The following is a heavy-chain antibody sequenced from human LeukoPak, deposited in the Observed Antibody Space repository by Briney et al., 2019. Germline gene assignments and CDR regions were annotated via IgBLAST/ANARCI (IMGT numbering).Heavy chain of an antibody. CDR2: IYPGDSDT. J-gene: IGHJ4*02. CDR1: GYSFTSYW. V-gene: IGHV5-51*01. Sequence: RESLKISCKGSGYSFTSYWIGWVRQMPGKGLEWLGIIYPGDSDTRYSPSFQGQVTISADKSISTAYLQWSSLKASDTAMYYCARLLASNAARHTSDVYYFDYWGQGTLVTVSS. CDR3: ARLLASNAARHTSDVYYFDY. D-gene: IGHD6-6*01.